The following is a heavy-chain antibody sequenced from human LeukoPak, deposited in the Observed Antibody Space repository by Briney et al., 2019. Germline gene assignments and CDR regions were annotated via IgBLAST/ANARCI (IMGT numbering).Heavy chain of an antibody. D-gene: IGHD6-13*01. V-gene: IGHV3-30*18. Sequence: GGSLRLSCAASGFTFSSYGMHWVRQAPGKGLEWVAVISYDGSNKYYADSVKGRFTISRDNSKNMLYLQMNSLRAEDTAVYYCAKVRYSSSWRFDYWGQGTLVTVSS. CDR1: GFTFSSYG. CDR2: ISYDGSNK. J-gene: IGHJ4*02. CDR3: AKVRYSSSWRFDY.